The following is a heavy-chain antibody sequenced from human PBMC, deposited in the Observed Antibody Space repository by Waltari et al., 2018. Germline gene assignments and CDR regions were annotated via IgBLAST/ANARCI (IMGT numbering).Heavy chain of an antibody. CDR3: ARDTRSGRGPPMEPTFDY. V-gene: IGHV3-30*01. D-gene: IGHD2-15*01. CDR1: GFTFSSYA. J-gene: IGHJ4*02. CDR2: ISYEGRNK. Sequence: QVQLVESGGGVVQPGRSLRLSCAASGFTFSSYAMHWVRQAPGKGLEWVAVISYEGRNKDYADPVKGRFTSARDSSKNTLYLQMNSLRAEDTAVYYCARDTRSGRGPPMEPTFDYWGQGTLVTVSS.